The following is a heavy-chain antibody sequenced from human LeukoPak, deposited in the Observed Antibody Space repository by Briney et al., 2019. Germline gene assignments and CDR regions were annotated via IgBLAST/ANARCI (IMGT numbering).Heavy chain of an antibody. CDR1: GFTFSSYC. V-gene: IGHV3-23*01. CDR2: INGGGSST. J-gene: IGHJ4*02. CDR3: ERARRADYGNFDY. Sequence: GGSLRLSCAASGFTFSSYCMSWVRQAPGKGLEWVSDINGGGSSTYYADSVKGRFTISRDNSNNTLFLQMNRRRVENTAFYYCERARRADYGNFDYWGKGTLVTVSS. D-gene: IGHD4/OR15-4a*01.